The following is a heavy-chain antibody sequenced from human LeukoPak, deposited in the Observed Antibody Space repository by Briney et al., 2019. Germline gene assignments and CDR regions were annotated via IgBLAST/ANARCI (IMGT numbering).Heavy chain of an antibody. V-gene: IGHV1-18*01. J-gene: IGHJ4*02. CDR3: ARDRPMIVVVPSFDY. CDR1: GYTFTSYG. D-gene: IGHD3-22*01. Sequence: GASVKVSCKASGYTFTSYGISWVRQAPGQGLEWMGWISGYNGNTNYAQKLQGRVTMTTDTSTSTAYMELRSLRSDDTAVYYCARDRPMIVVVPSFDYWGQGTLVTVSS. CDR2: ISGYNGNT.